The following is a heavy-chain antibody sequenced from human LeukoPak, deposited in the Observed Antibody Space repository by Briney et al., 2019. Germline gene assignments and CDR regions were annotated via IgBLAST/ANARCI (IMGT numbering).Heavy chain of an antibody. D-gene: IGHD3-10*01. J-gene: IGHJ4*02. Sequence: PGGSLRLSCAASGLTVSKNYMSWVRQAPGKGLEPVSVIYSGGSTYYADSVRGRFTISRDNSKNTLYLQMNSLRVEDTAVYYCARVGGHWGQGTLVTVSS. CDR1: GLTVSKNY. CDR3: ARVGGH. V-gene: IGHV3-53*01. CDR2: IYSGGST.